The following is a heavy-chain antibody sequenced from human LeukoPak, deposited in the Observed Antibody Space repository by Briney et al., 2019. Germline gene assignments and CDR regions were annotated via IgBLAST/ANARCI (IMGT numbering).Heavy chain of an antibody. CDR2: MNPNSGDT. J-gene: IGHJ5*02. CDR1: GYTFTSYD. CDR3: ARDPRWVYSSSWLNP. D-gene: IGHD6-13*01. V-gene: IGHV1-8*01. Sequence: ASVKVSCKASGYTFTSYDINWVRQATGQGLEWMGWMNPNSGDTGYAQKLQGRVTMTTDTSTSTAYMELRSLRSDDTAVYYCARDPRWVYSSSWLNPWGQGTLVTVSS.